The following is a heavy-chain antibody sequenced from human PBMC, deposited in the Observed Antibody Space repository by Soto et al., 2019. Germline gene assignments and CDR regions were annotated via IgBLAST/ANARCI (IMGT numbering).Heavy chain of an antibody. D-gene: IGHD3-10*01. CDR2: ISSSSSTI. CDR1: GFTFSSYS. CDR3: SRPILPMVRGVSAY. Sequence: GGSLRLSCAASGFTFSSYSMNWVRQAPGKGLEWVSYISSSSSTIYYADSVKGRFTISRDNAKNSLYLQMNSLRAGDTAVYYCSRPILPMVRGVSAYWGQGTLVTVSS. J-gene: IGHJ4*02. V-gene: IGHV3-48*01.